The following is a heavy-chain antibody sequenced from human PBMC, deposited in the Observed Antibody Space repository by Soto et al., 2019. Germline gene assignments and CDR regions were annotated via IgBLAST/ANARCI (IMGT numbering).Heavy chain of an antibody. CDR2: INHSGST. D-gene: IGHD3-3*01. CDR3: ARGGVFGVDTI. V-gene: IGHV4-34*01. Sequence: PSETLSLTCAVYGGSFSGYYWSWIRQPPGKGLEWIGEINHSGSTNYNPSLKSRVTISVDTSKNQFSLKLSSVTAADTAVYYCARGGVFGVDTIWGQGTTVTVSS. J-gene: IGHJ6*02. CDR1: GGSFSGYY.